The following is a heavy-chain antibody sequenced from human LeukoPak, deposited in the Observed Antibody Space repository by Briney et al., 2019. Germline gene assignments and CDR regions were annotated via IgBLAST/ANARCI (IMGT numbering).Heavy chain of an antibody. J-gene: IGHJ3*01. Sequence: SQTLSLTCTVSSDSFSNGNYFWAWIRQPAGKGLEWIGRIYISGSTNYKPSLKSRVTMSVDTSKKQFSLKLSSVTAADTAVYYCAWEDARDAFDFCVQGALVTVSS. V-gene: IGHV4-61*02. CDR1: SDSFSNGNYF. CDR3: AWEDARDAFDF. CDR2: IYISGST.